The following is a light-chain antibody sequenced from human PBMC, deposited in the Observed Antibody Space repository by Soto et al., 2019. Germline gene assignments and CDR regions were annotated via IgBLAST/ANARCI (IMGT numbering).Light chain of an antibody. J-gene: IGLJ2*01. CDR2: EVN. CDR3: SSYGGRSNLV. Sequence: QSVLTQPPSASGSPGQSVTISCTGTSSDVGAYKFVSWYQLHPGKAPKLMIYEVNVRPSGVPDRFSGSKSGNTASLTVSGLQVEDEADYYCSSYGGRSNLVFGGGTSDRP. CDR1: SSDVGAYKF. V-gene: IGLV2-8*01.